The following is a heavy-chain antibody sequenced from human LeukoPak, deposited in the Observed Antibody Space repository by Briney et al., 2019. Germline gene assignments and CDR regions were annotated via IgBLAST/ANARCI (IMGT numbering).Heavy chain of an antibody. J-gene: IGHJ4*02. D-gene: IGHD3-3*01. Sequence: PSETLSLTCTVSGGSISSSSYYWGWIRQPPGKGLEWIGSIYYSGSTYYNPSLKSRVTTSVDPSKNQFSLKLTSVTAADTAVYYCARSSGPEWPLSYWGQGTLVAVSS. CDR1: GGSISSSSYY. CDR3: ARSSGPEWPLSY. V-gene: IGHV4-39*07. CDR2: IYYSGST.